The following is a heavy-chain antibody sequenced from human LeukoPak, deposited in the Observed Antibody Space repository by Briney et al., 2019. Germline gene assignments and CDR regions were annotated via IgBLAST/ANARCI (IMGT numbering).Heavy chain of an antibody. J-gene: IGHJ4*02. Sequence: SETLSLTCTVSGYSISSGYYWGWIRQPPGKGLEWIGSIYHSGSTYYNPSLKSRVTISVDTSKNQFSLKLSSVTAADTAVYYCARDPSSGGIPDWGQGTLVTISS. CDR1: GYSISSGYY. V-gene: IGHV4-38-2*02. D-gene: IGHD2-15*01. CDR3: ARDPSSGGIPD. CDR2: IYHSGST.